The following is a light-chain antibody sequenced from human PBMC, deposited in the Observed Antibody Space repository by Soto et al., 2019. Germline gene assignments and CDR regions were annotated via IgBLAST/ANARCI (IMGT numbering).Light chain of an antibody. CDR2: GAS. Sequence: IVLTQSPGTLSLSPGERATLSCRASQSVSSSYLAWYQQKPGQAPRLLIYGASSRATGIPDRFSGSGSGTDFALTISSLEPEDFAVYYCQQYGSSPILFGPGNKVDIQ. CDR3: QQYGSSPIL. CDR1: QSVSSSY. V-gene: IGKV3-20*01. J-gene: IGKJ3*01.